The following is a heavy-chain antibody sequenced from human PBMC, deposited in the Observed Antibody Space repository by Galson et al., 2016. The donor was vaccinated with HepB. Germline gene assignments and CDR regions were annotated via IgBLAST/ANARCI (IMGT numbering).Heavy chain of an antibody. V-gene: IGHV3-23*01. Sequence: SLRLSCAASGFVFSNFGLSWVRQAPGKGLVWVASISTRRTTYYPDSVQGRFTISRDNSNNTLYLQMNGLRAEDTAVYYCSKERLVRRIFEHWGQGTLLTVSS. CDR1: GFVFSNFG. J-gene: IGHJ4*02. D-gene: IGHD1-1*01. CDR2: ISTRRTT. CDR3: SKERLVRRIFEH.